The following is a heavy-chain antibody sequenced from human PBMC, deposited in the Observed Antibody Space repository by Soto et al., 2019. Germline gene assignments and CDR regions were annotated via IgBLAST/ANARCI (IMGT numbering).Heavy chain of an antibody. CDR3: ARDVGGSVVPHWFDP. CDR1: GHSISADY. CDR2: VDASGNT. D-gene: IGHD3-22*01. Sequence: QVQLQESGPGLVKASETLSLSRTVSGHSISADYWSWIRQPAGKRLEWIGRVDASGNTNYNPSLKSRVTMSVDTSKNQFFLKVRSVTAADTAMYFCARDVGGSVVPHWFDPWGQGALVTVSS. J-gene: IGHJ5*02. V-gene: IGHV4-4*07.